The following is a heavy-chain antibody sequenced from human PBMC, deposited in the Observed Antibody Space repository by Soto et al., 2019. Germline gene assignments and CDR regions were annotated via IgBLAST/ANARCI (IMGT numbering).Heavy chain of an antibody. J-gene: IGHJ5*02. CDR2: ISAYNGNT. Sequence: ASVKVSCKASGYTFTSYGISWVRQAPGQGLEWMGWISAYNGNTNYAQKLQGRVTMTTGTSTSTAYMELRSLRSDDTAVYYCARDARKLSAEWELVDAHSCNWFDPWGQGTLVTVSS. CDR3: ARDARKLSAEWELVDAHSCNWFDP. CDR1: GYTFTSYG. D-gene: IGHD1-26*01. V-gene: IGHV1-18*01.